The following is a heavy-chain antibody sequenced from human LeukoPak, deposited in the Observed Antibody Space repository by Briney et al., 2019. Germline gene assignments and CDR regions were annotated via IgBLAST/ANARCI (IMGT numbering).Heavy chain of an antibody. D-gene: IGHD2-2*01. CDR2: IYPGDSDT. V-gene: IGHV5-51*01. J-gene: IGHJ4*02. CDR1: GYSFTTYW. CDR3: ARAGYCSSSTCYGSDY. Sequence: GESLKISCKGSGYSFTTYWIAWVRQMPGKGLEWMGIIYPGDSDTRYSPSFQGQVTISADKSISTAYLQWSSLKASDTAMYYCARAGYCSSSTCYGSDYWGQGTLVTVSS.